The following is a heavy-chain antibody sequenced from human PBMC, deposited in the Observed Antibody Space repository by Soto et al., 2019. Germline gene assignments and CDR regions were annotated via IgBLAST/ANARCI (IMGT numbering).Heavy chain of an antibody. D-gene: IGHD3-10*01. Sequence: SAKVSCKASGGTFSSYAINWVRQAPGQGLEWMGGIIPIFGTANYAQKFQGRVTITADESTSTAYMELSSLRSEDTAVYYCARRDYGSGSYDHYYYYYYGMDVWGQGTTVTVSS. J-gene: IGHJ6*02. CDR3: ARRDYGSGSYDHYYYYYYGMDV. V-gene: IGHV1-69*13. CDR1: GGTFSSYA. CDR2: IIPIFGTA.